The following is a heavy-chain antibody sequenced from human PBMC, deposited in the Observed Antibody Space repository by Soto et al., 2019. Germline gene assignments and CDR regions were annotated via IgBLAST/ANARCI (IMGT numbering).Heavy chain of an antibody. D-gene: IGHD1-1*01. Sequence: EVQLLESGGKLVQPGGSLTLSCAASGFTFSTYAMAWVRQAPGKGLEWVSGVSASGLNTDYADPVKGRFYISRDNSKNTVSLHMNSLRAEDTALYYRAKDRPRRTSGYFFDYRGQGTPVTVSS. J-gene: IGHJ4*02. CDR2: VSASGLNT. V-gene: IGHV3-23*01. CDR3: AKDRPRRTSGYFFDY. CDR1: GFTFSTYA.